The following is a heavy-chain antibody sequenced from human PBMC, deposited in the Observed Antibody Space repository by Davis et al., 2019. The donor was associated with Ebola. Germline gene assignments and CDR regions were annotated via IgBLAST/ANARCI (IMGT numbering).Heavy chain of an antibody. CDR1: GASFRDYY. V-gene: IGHV4-34*01. Sequence: PSETLSLTCTLYGASFRDYYWGWVRQAPGKGLEWIGEIDYRGRTEYNPSLKSRVAMSIDTSKNQFSLRSTSVTAADTAIYFCASPHQIRGQDYFDCWGQGTLVTVSS. J-gene: IGHJ4*02. CDR3: ASPHQIRGQDYFDC. D-gene: IGHD2-2*01. CDR2: IDYRGRT.